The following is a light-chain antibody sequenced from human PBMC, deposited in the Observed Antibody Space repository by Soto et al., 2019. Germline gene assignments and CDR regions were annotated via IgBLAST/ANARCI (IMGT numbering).Light chain of an antibody. CDR2: AAS. J-gene: IGKJ4*01. CDR3: QQLYSYPPVT. V-gene: IGKV1-9*01. Sequence: DIQLTQSPSFLSASVGDRVTITCRASQGISNYLAWYQQKPGKAPKLLIYAASTLQSGVPSRFSGSGSGTEFTLTISSLLPDDFATYYCQQLYSYPPVTFGGGTKVEIK. CDR1: QGISNY.